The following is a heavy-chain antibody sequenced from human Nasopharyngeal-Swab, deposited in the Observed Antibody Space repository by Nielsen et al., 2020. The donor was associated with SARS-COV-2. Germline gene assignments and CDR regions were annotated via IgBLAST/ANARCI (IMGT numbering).Heavy chain of an antibody. J-gene: IGHJ3*02. CDR1: GYTFTSYG. D-gene: IGHD7-27*01. CDR3: VSFELGRANAFDI. Sequence: ASVKVSYKASGYTFTSYGISWVRQAPGQGLEWMGWISAYNGNTNYAQKLQGRVTMTTDTSTSTAYMELRSLRSDDTAVYYCVSFELGRANAFDIWGQGTMVTVSS. V-gene: IGHV1-18*01. CDR2: ISAYNGNT.